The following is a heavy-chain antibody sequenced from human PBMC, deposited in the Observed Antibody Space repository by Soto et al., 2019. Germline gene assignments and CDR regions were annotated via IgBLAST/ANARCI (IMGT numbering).Heavy chain of an antibody. J-gene: IGHJ5*02. Sequence: AETLSLTCAVYGGSVSGYYWSWIRQPPGKGLEWIGEINHSGSTNYNPSLKSRVTISVDTSKNQFSLKLSSVTAADTAVYYCARGRTGYCSSTSCYGRRGFDPWGQGTLVTVSS. V-gene: IGHV4-34*01. CDR2: INHSGST. CDR1: GGSVSGYY. CDR3: ARGRTGYCSSTSCYGRRGFDP. D-gene: IGHD2-2*01.